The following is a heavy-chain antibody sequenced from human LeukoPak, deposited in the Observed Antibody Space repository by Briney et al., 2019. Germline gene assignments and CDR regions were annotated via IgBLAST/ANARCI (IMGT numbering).Heavy chain of an antibody. J-gene: IGHJ5*02. V-gene: IGHV1-2*06. D-gene: IGHD3-3*01. Sequence: ASVKVSCKASGYTLTDYYMHWVRQAPGQGLEWMGRINPNSGGTNYAQKFQGRVTMTRDTSISTVYMELSRLRSDDTAVYYCARVPTIFGVVTPNWFDPWGQGTLVTVSS. CDR3: ARVPTIFGVVTPNWFDP. CDR1: GYTLTDYY. CDR2: INPNSGGT.